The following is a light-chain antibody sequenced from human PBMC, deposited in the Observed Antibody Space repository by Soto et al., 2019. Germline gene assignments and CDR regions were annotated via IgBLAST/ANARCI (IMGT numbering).Light chain of an antibody. CDR3: QQYGSSTGT. Sequence: DIVMTQSPGTLSVSPGPRPTLSYKASQSVSSDYLAWYQQKPGQAPRLLIYGASSRATGIPDRFSVSGSGTDFTLTISRLEPEDFAVFDCQQYGSSTGTFGQGTKVDIK. CDR1: QSVSSDY. J-gene: IGKJ1*01. V-gene: IGKV3-20*01. CDR2: GAS.